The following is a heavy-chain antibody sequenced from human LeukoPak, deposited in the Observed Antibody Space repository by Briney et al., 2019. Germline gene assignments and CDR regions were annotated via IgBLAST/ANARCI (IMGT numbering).Heavy chain of an antibody. CDR2: IDYRGST. Sequence: SETLSLTCTVSGGSISNYYWSWIRQPPGKGLEWIAYIDYRGSTTYNPSLKSRVTISVDTSRNHFSLKLSSVTAADTAVYYCARSRSGYSYDHAAFDIWGQGTMVTVSS. D-gene: IGHD5-18*01. V-gene: IGHV4-59*01. J-gene: IGHJ3*02. CDR3: ARSRSGYSYDHAAFDI. CDR1: GGSISNYY.